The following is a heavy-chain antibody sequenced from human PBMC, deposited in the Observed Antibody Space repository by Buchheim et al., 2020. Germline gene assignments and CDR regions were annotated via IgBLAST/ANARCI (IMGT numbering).Heavy chain of an antibody. CDR3: VKSRSGYYPRNFYFYMHV. J-gene: IGHJ6*03. CDR1: GFTFSNAW. V-gene: IGHV3-15*01. D-gene: IGHD3-3*01. Sequence: EVQLVESGGGLVKPGGSLRLSCTASGFTFSNAWMSWVRQAPGKGLEWVGRIKSKADGGTTDYLKSVKGRFTISRDNSKSTVDLQINSLRREDAAVYYCVKSRSGYYPRNFYFYMHVWGKGTT. CDR2: IKSKADGGTT.